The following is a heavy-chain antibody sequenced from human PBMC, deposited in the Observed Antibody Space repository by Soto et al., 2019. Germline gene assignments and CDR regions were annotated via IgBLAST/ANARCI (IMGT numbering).Heavy chain of an antibody. CDR2: IYYGGST. Sequence: PSETLSLTCTVSGGSISSGGYYWSWIRQHPGKGLEWIGYIYYGGSTYYNPSLKSRVTISVDTSKNQFSLKLSSVTAADTAVYYCARDLGSYGYNWFDPWGQGTLVTVPQ. V-gene: IGHV4-31*03. CDR1: GGSISSGGYY. CDR3: ARDLGSYGYNWFDP. D-gene: IGHD5-18*01. J-gene: IGHJ5*02.